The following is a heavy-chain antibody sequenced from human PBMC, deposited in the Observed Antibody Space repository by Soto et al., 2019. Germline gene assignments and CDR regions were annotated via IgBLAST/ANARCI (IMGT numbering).Heavy chain of an antibody. V-gene: IGHV4-61*08. Sequence: SESLSLTCNVSGGSISRGAYYWSWICHPPGRGLEWIGYMYYSGSTNYNPSLKSRVTISLDTSKNKFSLKLSSVTAADTAVYFCARTRDFWSGNDAFDIWGQGKMVTVSS. D-gene: IGHD3-3*01. CDR1: GGSISRGAYY. CDR3: ARTRDFWSGNDAFDI. CDR2: MYYSGST. J-gene: IGHJ3*02.